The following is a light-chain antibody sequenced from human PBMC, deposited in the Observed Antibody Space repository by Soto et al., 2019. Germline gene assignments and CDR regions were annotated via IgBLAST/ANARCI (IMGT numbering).Light chain of an antibody. CDR2: KAS. J-gene: IGKJ1*01. V-gene: IGKV1-17*01. CDR1: QGIGND. Sequence: DIQMTRSPSSVSASVGDRFTMSFQASQGIGNDVGWYQQKPGKAPKRLIYKASTLKSGVPSRFSGSGSGTEFTLTISSLQPDDFATYYGQQYNSYKTFGQGTKVDIK. CDR3: QQYNSYKT.